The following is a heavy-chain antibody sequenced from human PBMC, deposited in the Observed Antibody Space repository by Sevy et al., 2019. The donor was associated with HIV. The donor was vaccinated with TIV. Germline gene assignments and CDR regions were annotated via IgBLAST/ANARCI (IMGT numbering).Heavy chain of an antibody. D-gene: IGHD2-15*01. J-gene: IGHJ4*02. CDR2: IYYSGSI. Sequence: SETLSLTCTVSGGSISSYYWSWIRQPPGKGLEWIGYIYYSGSINYNPSLKSRVTISVDTSKNQFSLKLSSVTAADTAVYYCARGILGYCSGGSCFGFDYWGQGTLVTVSS. CDR1: GGSISSYY. CDR3: ARGILGYCSGGSCFGFDY. V-gene: IGHV4-59*01.